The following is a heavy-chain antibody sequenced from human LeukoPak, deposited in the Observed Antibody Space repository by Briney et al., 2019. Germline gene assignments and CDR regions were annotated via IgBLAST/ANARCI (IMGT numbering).Heavy chain of an antibody. Sequence: GGSLRLSCAASGFTFSSYGMHWVRQAPGKGLEWVAVIWYDGSNKYYADSVKGRFTISRDNSKNTLGLQMNSLRAEDTAVYYCARDRSYDFWSGYSTPDYWGQGTLVTVSS. CDR2: IWYDGSNK. CDR3: ARDRSYDFWSGYSTPDY. J-gene: IGHJ4*02. D-gene: IGHD3-3*01. CDR1: GFTFSSYG. V-gene: IGHV3-33*01.